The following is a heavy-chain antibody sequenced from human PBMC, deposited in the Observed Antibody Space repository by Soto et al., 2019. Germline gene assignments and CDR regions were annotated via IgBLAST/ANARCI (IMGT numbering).Heavy chain of an antibody. D-gene: IGHD3-22*01. CDR1: GGSISSYY. V-gene: IGHV4-59*01. Sequence: SETLSLTCTVSGGSISSYYWSWIRQPPGKGLEWIGYIYYSGSTNYNPSLKSRVTISVDTSKNQFSLKLSSVTAADTAVYYCARGNYYDSHTPDYWGQGTLVTVSS. J-gene: IGHJ4*02. CDR2: IYYSGST. CDR3: ARGNYYDSHTPDY.